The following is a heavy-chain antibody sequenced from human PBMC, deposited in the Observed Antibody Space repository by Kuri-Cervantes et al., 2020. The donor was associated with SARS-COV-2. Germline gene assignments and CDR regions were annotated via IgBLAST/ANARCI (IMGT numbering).Heavy chain of an antibody. CDR1: GGSISSGDYY. CDR2: TCYSGST. J-gene: IGHJ4*02. CDR3: ARSPHGDYFDY. V-gene: IGHV4-30-4*08. D-gene: IGHD3-16*01. Sequence: LSCTVSGGSISSGDYYWSWIRQPPGKGLEWIGYTCYSGSTYYNPSLKSRVTISVDTSKNQFYLKLSSVTAADTAVYYCARSPHGDYFDYWGQGTLVTVSS.